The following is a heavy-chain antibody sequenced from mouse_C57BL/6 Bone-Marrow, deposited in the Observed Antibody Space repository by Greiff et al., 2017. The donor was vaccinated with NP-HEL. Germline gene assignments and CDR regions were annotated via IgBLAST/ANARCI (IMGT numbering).Heavy chain of an antibody. J-gene: IGHJ2*01. CDR1: GYSITSGYY. CDR2: ISYDGSN. Sequence: EVKLMESGPGLVKPSQSLSLTCSVTGYSITSGYYWNWIRQFPGNKLEWMGYISYDGSNNYNPSLKNRISITRDTSKNQFCLKLNSVTTEDTATYYCARGGSRDYWGQGTTLTVSS. CDR3: ARGGSRDY. V-gene: IGHV3-6*01.